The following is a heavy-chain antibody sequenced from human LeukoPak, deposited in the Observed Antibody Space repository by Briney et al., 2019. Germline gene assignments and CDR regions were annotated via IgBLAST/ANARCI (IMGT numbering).Heavy chain of an antibody. V-gene: IGHV3-30-3*01. CDR3: ARGLILRYFDWLETRHN. CDR2: ISYDGSNK. CDR1: GFTFSSYA. J-gene: IGHJ4*02. D-gene: IGHD3-9*01. Sequence: GGSLRLSCAASGFTFSSYAMHWVRQAPGKGLEWVAVISYDGSNKYYADSVKGRFTIYRDNSKNTLYLQMNSLRAEDTAVYYCARGLILRYFDWLETRHNWGQGTLVTVSS.